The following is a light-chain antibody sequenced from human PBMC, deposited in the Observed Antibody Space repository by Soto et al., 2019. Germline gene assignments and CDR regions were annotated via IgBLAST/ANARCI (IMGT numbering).Light chain of an antibody. Sequence: DIQMNQSPSALSASVGDRVTLVCRATQRISSCLDWYQQKQGKPHKFLIHDASTLERGVPSRFSGRGSGTEFTLTISSLQPDDFATYYCQQYMSYPLTFGQGT. V-gene: IGKV1-5*02. CDR3: QQYMSYPLT. CDR1: QRISSC. J-gene: IGKJ1*01. CDR2: DAS.